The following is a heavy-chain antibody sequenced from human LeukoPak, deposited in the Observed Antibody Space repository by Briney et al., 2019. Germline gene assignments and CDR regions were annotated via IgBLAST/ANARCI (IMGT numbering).Heavy chain of an antibody. J-gene: IGHJ5*02. D-gene: IGHD3-10*01. CDR3: ARQITMVRGVMRWFDP. CDR2: IYYSGST. Sequence: KASETLSLTCTVSGGSISSSSYYWGWIRQPPGKGLEWIGSIYYSGSTYYNPSLKSRVTISVDTSKNQFSLKLSSVTAADTAVYYCARQITMVRGVMRWFDPWGQGTLVAVSS. V-gene: IGHV4-39*01. CDR1: GGSISSSSYY.